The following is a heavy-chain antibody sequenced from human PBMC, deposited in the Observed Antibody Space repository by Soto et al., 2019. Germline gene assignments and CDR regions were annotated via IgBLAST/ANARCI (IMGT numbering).Heavy chain of an antibody. V-gene: IGHV4-59*11. CDR1: GGSISDHY. CDR2: IYNGGRT. D-gene: IGHD3-9*01. CDR3: ARGPCHDILTGYSYYFDY. J-gene: IGHJ4*02. Sequence: SETLSLTCTVSGGSISDHYYMWIRQSPGKGLEYIGYIYNGGRTDYNPSLKSRVIISVDTSKNQFSLKLTSVTAADTAVYYCARGPCHDILTGYSYYFDYWGQGTLVTVSS.